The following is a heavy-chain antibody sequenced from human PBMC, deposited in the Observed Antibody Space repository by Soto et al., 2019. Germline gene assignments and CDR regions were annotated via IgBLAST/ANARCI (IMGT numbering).Heavy chain of an antibody. Sequence: SETLSLTCTVSGASVNTGAYYWSWIRQPPGKGLEWMGYIFYSGSTHYNPSLKSRVTMLVDTSRNQFSLKLKSVTAADTAVYFCATSVGTGRGRWFDTCGQGXLVTVS. D-gene: IGHD3-16*01. CDR2: IFYSGST. J-gene: IGHJ5*02. CDR3: ATSVGTGRGRWFDT. V-gene: IGHV4-61*08. CDR1: GASVNTGAYY.